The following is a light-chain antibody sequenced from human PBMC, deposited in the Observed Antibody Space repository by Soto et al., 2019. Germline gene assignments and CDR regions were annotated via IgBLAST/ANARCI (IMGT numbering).Light chain of an antibody. V-gene: IGLV2-14*01. J-gene: IGLJ1*01. Sequence: LTQPASVSGSPGQPITTSCTGTSSDVGGYNYVSWYQQHPGKAPKLMIYDVSNRPSGVSNRFSGSKSGNTASLTISGLQAEDEADYYCSSYTSSSTLYVFGTGTKVTVL. CDR3: SSYTSSSTLYV. CDR2: DVS. CDR1: SSDVGGYNY.